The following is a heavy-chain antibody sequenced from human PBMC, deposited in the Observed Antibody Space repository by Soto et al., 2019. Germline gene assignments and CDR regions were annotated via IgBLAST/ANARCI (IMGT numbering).Heavy chain of an antibody. CDR2: IYYSGST. J-gene: IGHJ4*02. D-gene: IGHD6-6*01. V-gene: IGHV4-31*03. Sequence: SETLSLTCTVSGGSISSGGYYWSWIRQHPGKGLEWIGYIYYSGSTYYNPSLKSRVTISVDTSKNQFSLKLSSVTAADTAVYYCARATPLYSSSPDGFDYWGQGTLVTVSS. CDR1: GGSISSGGYY. CDR3: ARATPLYSSSPDGFDY.